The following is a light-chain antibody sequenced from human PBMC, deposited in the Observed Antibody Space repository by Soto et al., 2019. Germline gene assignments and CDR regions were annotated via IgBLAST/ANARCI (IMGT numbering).Light chain of an antibody. Sequence: QSALTQPASVSGSPGQSITISCTGTSSTVGGFNVVSWYQQHPGKAPKVIIYEGIKRPSGISNRFSGSNSGSTASLTISGLQAEDEADYYCCSYVGATNYVLGTGTKVTVL. CDR2: EGI. V-gene: IGLV2-23*01. CDR1: SSTVGGFNV. CDR3: CSYVGATNYV. J-gene: IGLJ1*01.